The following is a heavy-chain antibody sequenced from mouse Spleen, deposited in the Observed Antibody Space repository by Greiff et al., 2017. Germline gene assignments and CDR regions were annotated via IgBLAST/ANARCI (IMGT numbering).Heavy chain of an antibody. CDR2: ISNLAYSI. CDR1: GFTFSDYG. D-gene: IGHD1-1*01. Sequence: EVHLVESGGGLVKPGGSLKLSCAASGFTFSDYGMAWVRQAPGKGPEWVAFISNLAYSIYYADTVTGRFTISRENAKNTLYLEMSSLRSEDTAMYYCARGHYYDGSYVRFAYWGQGTLVTVSA. J-gene: IGHJ3*01. CDR3: ARGHYYDGSYVRFAY. V-gene: IGHV5-15*01.